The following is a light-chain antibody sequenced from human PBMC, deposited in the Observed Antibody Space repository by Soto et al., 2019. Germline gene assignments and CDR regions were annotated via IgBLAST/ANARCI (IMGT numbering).Light chain of an antibody. CDR2: GAS. CDR1: QSVSSN. CDR3: QQRSNWIT. J-gene: IGKJ5*01. Sequence: EIVMTQSPVTLSVSPGERATLSCRASQSVSSNLAWYQQKPGQAPSLLIYGASSRATGIPDRFSGSGSGTDFTLTISRLEPEDFAVYYCQQRSNWITFGQGTRLE. V-gene: IGKV3-11*01.